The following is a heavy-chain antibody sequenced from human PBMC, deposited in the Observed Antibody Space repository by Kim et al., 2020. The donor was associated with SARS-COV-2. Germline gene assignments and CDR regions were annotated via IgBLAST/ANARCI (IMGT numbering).Heavy chain of an antibody. CDR1: GFTFGDYA. J-gene: IGHJ6*02. D-gene: IGHD6-19*01. Sequence: GGSLRLSCTASGFTFGDYAMSWVRQAPGKGLEWVGFIRSKAYGGTTEYAASVKGRFTISRDDSKSIAYLQMNSLKTEDTAVYYCTRDGANHNRIAVAGIAPFGMDVWGQGTTVTVSS. CDR3: TRDGANHNRIAVAGIAPFGMDV. V-gene: IGHV3-49*04. CDR2: IRSKAYGGTT.